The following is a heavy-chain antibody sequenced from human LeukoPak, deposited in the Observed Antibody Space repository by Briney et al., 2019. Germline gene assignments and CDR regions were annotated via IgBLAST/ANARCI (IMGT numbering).Heavy chain of an antibody. CDR3: ARERGGDPGGLDY. V-gene: IGHV4-38-2*02. CDR2: IYHSGST. CDR1: GYSISSGYY. D-gene: IGHD2-21*02. Sequence: SETLSLTCTVSGYSISSGYYWGWIRQPPGKGLEWIGSIYHSGSTYYNPSLKSRVTISVDTSKNQFSLKLSSVTAADTAVYYCARERGGDPGGLDYWGQGTLVTVSS. J-gene: IGHJ4*02.